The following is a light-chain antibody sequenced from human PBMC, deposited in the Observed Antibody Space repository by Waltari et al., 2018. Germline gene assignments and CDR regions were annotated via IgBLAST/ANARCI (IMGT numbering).Light chain of an antibody. V-gene: IGKV4-1*01. CDR2: WAS. J-gene: IGKJ1*01. Sequence: DIVMTQSPDSLAVSLGERATINCKSSQSVLYSSNNKNCLAWYQQKPGQPPKMLIYWASTRESGVPDRFSGSASGTDFTLTISSLQAEDVAVYYCQQYYSTPRTFGQGTKVEIK. CDR1: QSVLYSSNNKNC. CDR3: QQYYSTPRT.